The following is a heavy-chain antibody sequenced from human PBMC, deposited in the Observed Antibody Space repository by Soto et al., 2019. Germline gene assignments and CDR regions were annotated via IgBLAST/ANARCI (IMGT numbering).Heavy chain of an antibody. CDR1: GGSVSSGSYY. CDR3: ARRQSSSWYEIGNYYYGMDV. J-gene: IGHJ6*02. D-gene: IGHD6-13*01. Sequence: LETLSLTCAVSGGSVSSGSYYWSWIRQPPGKGLEWIGYIYYSGSTNYNPSLKSRVTISVDTSKNQFSLKLSSVTAADTAVYYCARRQSSSWYEIGNYYYGMDVWGQGTTVTVSS. V-gene: IGHV4-61*01. CDR2: IYYSGST.